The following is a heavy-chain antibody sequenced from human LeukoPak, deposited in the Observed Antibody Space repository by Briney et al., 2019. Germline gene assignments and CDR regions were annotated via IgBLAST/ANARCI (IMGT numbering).Heavy chain of an antibody. V-gene: IGHV4-59*08. D-gene: IGHD3-22*01. CDR1: GGSISHYY. Sequence: SETLSLTCTVSGGSISHYYWSWIRQPPGKGLEWIGYIYYSGTTNYNPSLKSRVTISVDTSKNQFSLKLSSVTAADTAVYYCARVYYYDSSGYYFFDYWGQGTLVTVSS. J-gene: IGHJ4*02. CDR2: IYYSGTT. CDR3: ARVYYYDSSGYYFFDY.